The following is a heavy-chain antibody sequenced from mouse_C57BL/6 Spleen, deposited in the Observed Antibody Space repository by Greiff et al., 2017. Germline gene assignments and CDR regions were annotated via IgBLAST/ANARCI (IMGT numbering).Heavy chain of an antibody. V-gene: IGHV1-54*01. J-gene: IGHJ3*01. Sequence: VQLQQSGAELVRPGPSVKVSCKASGYAFTNYLIEWVKQRPGQGLEWIGVINPGSGGTNYNEKFKGKATLTADKASSTAYMQLSSLTSEDSAVYFCARGHYGSSYSAWFAYWGQGTLVTVSA. CDR3: ARGHYGSSYSAWFAY. CDR1: GYAFTNYL. D-gene: IGHD1-1*01. CDR2: INPGSGGT.